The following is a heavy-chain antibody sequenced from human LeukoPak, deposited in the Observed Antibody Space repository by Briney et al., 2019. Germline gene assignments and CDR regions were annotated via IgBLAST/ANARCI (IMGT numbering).Heavy chain of an antibody. CDR3: TAGVSRGD. CDR1: GFTFSNVW. D-gene: IGHD3-10*01. V-gene: IGHV3-15*01. CDR2: IKSKTDGGTI. J-gene: IGHJ4*02. Sequence: PGGSLRLSCAASGFTFSNVWMSWVRQAPGKGLEWVGRIKSKTDGGTINYAAPVKDRFTISRDDTKNTLFLQMNSLKTAATAVYYCTAGVSRGDWGQGTLVTVSS.